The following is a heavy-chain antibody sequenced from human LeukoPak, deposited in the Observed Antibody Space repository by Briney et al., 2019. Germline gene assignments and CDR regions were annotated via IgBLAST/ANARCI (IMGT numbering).Heavy chain of an antibody. J-gene: IGHJ1*01. CDR3: ARGFFWSGQKGGLEYFQH. V-gene: IGHV4-59*01. D-gene: IGHD3-3*01. Sequence: SETLSLTCTVSGGSISSYYWSWIRQPPGKGLEWIGYIYYSGSTNYNPSLKSRVTISVDTSKNQFSLKLSSVTAADTAVYYCARGFFWSGQKGGLEYFQHWGQGTLVTVSS. CDR2: IYYSGST. CDR1: GGSISSYY.